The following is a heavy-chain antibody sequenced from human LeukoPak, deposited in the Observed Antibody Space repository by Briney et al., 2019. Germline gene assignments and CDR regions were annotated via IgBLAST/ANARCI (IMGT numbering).Heavy chain of an antibody. V-gene: IGHV4-39*01. Sequence: SEPLSLTCTVSGGSISSSSYYWGWIRQPPGKGLEWIGIIYYSGSTYYNPSLKSRVTISVDTSKNQFSLKLSSVTAADTAVYYCARHMIGYYYENWFDPWGQGTLVTPSS. CDR3: ARHMIGYYYENWFDP. CDR1: GGSISSSSYY. CDR2: IYYSGST. J-gene: IGHJ5*02. D-gene: IGHD3-22*01.